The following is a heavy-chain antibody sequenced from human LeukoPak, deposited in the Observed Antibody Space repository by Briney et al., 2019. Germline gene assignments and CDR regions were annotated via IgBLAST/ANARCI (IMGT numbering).Heavy chain of an antibody. CDR3: ARGPAGYN. Sequence: GASLRLSCAASGFTFSSYAMSWVRQAPGKGLEWVSVIYSGGSTDYADSVKGRFTISRDNSKNTLYLQMNSLRAEDTAVYHCARGPAGYNWGQGTLVTVSS. CDR2: IYSGGST. V-gene: IGHV3-53*01. CDR1: GFTFSSYA. J-gene: IGHJ4*02. D-gene: IGHD1-1*01.